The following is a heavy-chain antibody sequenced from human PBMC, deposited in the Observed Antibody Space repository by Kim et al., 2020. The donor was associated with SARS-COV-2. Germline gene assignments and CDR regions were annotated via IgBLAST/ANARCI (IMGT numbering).Heavy chain of an antibody. Sequence: GGSLRLSCAASGFTFSDYYMSWIRQAPGKGLEWVSYISSSSSYTNYADSVKGRFTISRDNAKNSLYLQMNSLRAEDTAVYYCARDVRYYYDSSGFFDYWGQGTLVTVSS. J-gene: IGHJ4*02. CDR1: GFTFSDYY. V-gene: IGHV3-11*05. CDR3: ARDVRYYYDSSGFFDY. CDR2: ISSSSSYT. D-gene: IGHD3-22*01.